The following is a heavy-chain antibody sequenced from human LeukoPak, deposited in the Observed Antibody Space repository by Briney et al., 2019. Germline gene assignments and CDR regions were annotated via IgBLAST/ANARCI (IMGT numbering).Heavy chain of an antibody. V-gene: IGHV3-30*03. CDR2: IPYDGSNK. CDR1: GFSFSTYG. CDR3: ARYYGSGRGYYGLDV. D-gene: IGHD3-10*01. J-gene: IGHJ6*02. Sequence: SRRSLRLSCEASGFSFSTYGRHWVRQAPGKGLEWITLIPYDGSNKYYADSVKGRFTISRDNSKNTLYLQMNSLRAEDTAVYYCARYYGSGRGYYGLDVWGHGTTVTVFS.